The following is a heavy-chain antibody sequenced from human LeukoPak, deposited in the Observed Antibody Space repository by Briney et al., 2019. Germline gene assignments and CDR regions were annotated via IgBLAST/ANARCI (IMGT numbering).Heavy chain of an antibody. Sequence: ASVKVSCKASGYIFTSYDINWVRQATGQGPELMGWMKPNSGNTDYAQKFQGRVTMTRDTSISTAYMELSSLRSEDTAVYYCARQTGTNALDIWGQGTMVTVSS. J-gene: IGHJ3*02. CDR1: GYIFTSYD. V-gene: IGHV1-8*01. CDR2: MKPNSGNT. CDR3: ARQTGTNALDI. D-gene: IGHD1-14*01.